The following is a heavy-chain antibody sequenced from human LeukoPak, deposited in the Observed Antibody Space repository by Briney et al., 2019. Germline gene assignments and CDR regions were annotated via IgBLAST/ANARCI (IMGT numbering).Heavy chain of an antibody. CDR3: AKYSGSWYRDDAFDI. D-gene: IGHD6-13*01. V-gene: IGHV3-7*03. J-gene: IGHJ3*02. CDR2: IKQDGSEK. CDR1: GFTFSSYW. Sequence: PGGSLRLSCAASGFTFSSYWMSWVRQAPGKGLEWVANIKQDGSEKYYVDSVKGRFTISRDNAKNSLYLQMNSLRAEDTAVYYCAKYSGSWYRDDAFDIWGQGTMVTVPS.